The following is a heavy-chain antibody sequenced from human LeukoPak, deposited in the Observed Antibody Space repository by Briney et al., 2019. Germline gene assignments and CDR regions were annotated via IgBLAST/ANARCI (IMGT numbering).Heavy chain of an antibody. V-gene: IGHV3-21*01. D-gene: IGHD3-9*01. CDR1: GFTFSSHS. J-gene: IGHJ4*02. CDR3: AREWEYYDILTGTTASFDY. CDR2: ISSSSSYI. Sequence: GGSLRLSCAASGFTFSSHSMNWVRQAPGKGLEWVSSISSSSSYIHYADSVKGRFTISRDNAKNSLYLQMNSLRAEDTAVYYCAREWEYYDILTGTTASFDYWGQGTLVTVSS.